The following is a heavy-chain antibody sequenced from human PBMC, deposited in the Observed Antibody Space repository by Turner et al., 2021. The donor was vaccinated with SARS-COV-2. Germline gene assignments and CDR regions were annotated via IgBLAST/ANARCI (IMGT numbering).Heavy chain of an antibody. CDR2: FYKIGSI. V-gene: IGHV4-59*08. CDR1: GGSISSKS. J-gene: IGHJ6*02. Sequence: QVQLQESGPGLVRPSETLSLTGTVSGGSISSKSCSWIRQSPGRGLEWIGYFYKIGSIDYNPTLRSRVTISVDTSKNQLSLNLISMTAADTAVYYCARHQGSTSGYDHGMNVWGQGTAVIVSS. CDR3: ARHQGSTSGYDHGMNV. D-gene: IGHD1-1*01.